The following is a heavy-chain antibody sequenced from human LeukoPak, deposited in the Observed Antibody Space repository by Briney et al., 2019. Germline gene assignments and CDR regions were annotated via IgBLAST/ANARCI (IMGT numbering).Heavy chain of an antibody. CDR2: ISSSSSYI. D-gene: IGHD2-2*01. Sequence: GGSLRPSCAASGFTFSSYSMNWVRQAPGRGLEWVSSISSSSSYIYYADSVRGRFTISGDNAKNSLYLQLNSLRAEDTPGYNCARATNYAPDYWGQGTLVTVSP. CDR3: ARATNYAPDY. V-gene: IGHV3-21*01. CDR1: GFTFSSYS. J-gene: IGHJ4*02.